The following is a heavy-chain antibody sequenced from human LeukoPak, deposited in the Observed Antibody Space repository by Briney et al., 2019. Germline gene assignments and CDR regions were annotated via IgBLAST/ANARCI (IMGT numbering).Heavy chain of an antibody. Sequence: SETLSLTCAVYGGSFSGYYWNWIRQPPGKGLEWIGEINHSGSTNYNPSLKSRVTISVDTSKNQFSLKLSSVTAADTAVYYCVSGTVERYSNYGDWGQGTLVTVSS. CDR2: INHSGST. V-gene: IGHV4-34*01. CDR3: VSGTVERYSNYGD. D-gene: IGHD4-11*01. J-gene: IGHJ4*02. CDR1: GGSFSGYY.